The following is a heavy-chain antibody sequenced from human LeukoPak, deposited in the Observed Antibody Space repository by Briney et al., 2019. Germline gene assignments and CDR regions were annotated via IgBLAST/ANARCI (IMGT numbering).Heavy chain of an antibody. D-gene: IGHD6-19*01. Sequence: GESLKISCKGSGYSFASYWIGWVRQMPGKGLEWMGIIYPGDSDTRYSPSFQGQVTISADKSISTAYLQWSSLKASDTAMYYCARLRSGQSYYYGMDVWGQGTTVTVSS. V-gene: IGHV5-51*01. CDR2: IYPGDSDT. CDR1: GYSFASYW. J-gene: IGHJ6*02. CDR3: ARLRSGQSYYYGMDV.